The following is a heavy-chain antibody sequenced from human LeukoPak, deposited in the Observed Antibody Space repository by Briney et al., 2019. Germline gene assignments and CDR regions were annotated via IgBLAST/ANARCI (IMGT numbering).Heavy chain of an antibody. V-gene: IGHV1-18*01. CDR1: GYTFTSYG. CDR3: AIGNYDSSGYRYYYYGMDV. D-gene: IGHD3-22*01. CDR2: ISAYNGNT. Sequence: ASVKVSCKASGYTFTSYGISWVRQAPGQGLEWMGWISAYNGNTNYAQKLQGRVTMSTDTSTSTAYMELRSLRSDDTAVYYCAIGNYDSSGYRYYYYGMDVWGQGTTVTVSS. J-gene: IGHJ6*02.